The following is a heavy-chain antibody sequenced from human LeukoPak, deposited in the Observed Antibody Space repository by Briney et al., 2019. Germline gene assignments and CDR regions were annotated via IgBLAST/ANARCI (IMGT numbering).Heavy chain of an antibody. CDR2: IIPIFGTA. CDR3: ARDGWYGSGSYSFNWFDP. Sequence: SVKVSCKASGGTFSSYAISWVRQAPGQGLEWMGGIIPIFGTANYAQKFQGRVTITADESTSTAYMELSSLRSEDTAVYYCARDGWYGSGSYSFNWFDPWGQGTLVTVSS. CDR1: GGTFSSYA. J-gene: IGHJ5*02. V-gene: IGHV1-69*13. D-gene: IGHD3-10*01.